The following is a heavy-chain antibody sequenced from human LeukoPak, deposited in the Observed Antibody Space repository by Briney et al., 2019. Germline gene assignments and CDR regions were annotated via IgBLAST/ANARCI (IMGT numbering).Heavy chain of an antibody. D-gene: IGHD2-15*01. CDR2: IWYDGSNK. V-gene: IGHV3-33*01. CDR3: ARRYCSGGSCYSDNWFDP. J-gene: IGHJ5*02. CDR1: GFTFSSYG. Sequence: GRSLRLSCAASGFTFSSYGMHWVRQAPGKGLEWVAVIWYDGSNKYYADSVKGRFTISRDNSKNTLYLQMNSLRAEDTAVYYCARRYCSGGSCYSDNWFDPWGQGTLVTVSS.